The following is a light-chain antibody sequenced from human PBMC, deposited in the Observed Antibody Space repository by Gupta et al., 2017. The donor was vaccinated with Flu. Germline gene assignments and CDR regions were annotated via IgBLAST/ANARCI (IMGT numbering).Light chain of an antibody. CDR3: CSYAGSNTWV. CDR2: EVS. CDR1: SSDVGNYNL. V-gene: IGLV2-23*02. Sequence: SSTISCTGTSSDVGNYNLVSWYQQHPGKAPKLMIYEVSKRPSGVSNRFSGSKSGNTASLTISGLQAEDEADYYCCSYAGSNTWVFGGGTKLTVL. J-gene: IGLJ3*02.